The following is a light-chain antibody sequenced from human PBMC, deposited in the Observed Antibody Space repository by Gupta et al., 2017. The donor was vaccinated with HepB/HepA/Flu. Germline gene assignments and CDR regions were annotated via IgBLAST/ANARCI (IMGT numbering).Light chain of an antibody. CDR2: DAS. CDR1: QSVSTY. J-gene: IGKJ4*01. V-gene: IGKV3-11*01. CDR3: HQRSGWPPT. Sequence: DIVLTQSPSSLSLSPGERATLSCGASQSVSTYLAWYQQKPGQAPRLLIYDASKRVTGTPARFSGSGSGTEFTLTISTREPEDFAVYYCHQRSGWPPTFGGGSKVEIK.